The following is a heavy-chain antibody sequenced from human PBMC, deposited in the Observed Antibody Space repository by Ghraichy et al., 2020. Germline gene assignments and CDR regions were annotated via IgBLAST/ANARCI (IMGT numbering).Heavy chain of an antibody. CDR3: VTRYAY. CDR1: GFSFIDYA. CDR2: ISSNADST. V-gene: IGHV3-64D*06. D-gene: IGHD5-18*01. J-gene: IGHJ4*02. Sequence: GESLRLSCSASGFSFIDYAMHWVRQAPGKGLEYVSAISSNADSTFYRVSVKGRFSISRDNSKNMLYLQMSSLRPEDTAIYYCVTRYAYWGQGTLVTVSS.